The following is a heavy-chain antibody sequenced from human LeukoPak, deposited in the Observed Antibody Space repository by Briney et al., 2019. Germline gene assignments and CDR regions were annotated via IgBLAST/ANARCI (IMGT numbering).Heavy chain of an antibody. Sequence: SETLSLTCAVYGGSFSGYYWSWIRQPPGKGLEWIGEINHSGSTNYNPSLKSRVTTSVDTSKNQFSLKLSSVTAADTAVYYCARAGGSGYNDYWGQGTLVTVSS. V-gene: IGHV4-34*01. CDR3: ARAGGSGYNDY. J-gene: IGHJ4*02. D-gene: IGHD3-22*01. CDR1: GGSFSGYY. CDR2: INHSGST.